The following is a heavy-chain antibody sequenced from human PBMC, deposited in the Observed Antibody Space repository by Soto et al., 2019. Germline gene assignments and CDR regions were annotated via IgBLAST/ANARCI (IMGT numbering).Heavy chain of an antibody. CDR1: GFTFSDHY. Sequence: EVQLVESGGGLVQPGGSLRLSCAASGFTFSDHYMDWVRQAPGKGLEWVGRTRNRANSYNTAYAASVQGRFTISRVDSKVIMYKKMNSVKPEDTAVYYCPSSLGYSWSGSCLHYSFDYLGQGTLVTVSS. CDR3: PSSLGYSWSGSCLHYSFDY. D-gene: IGHD2-15*01. J-gene: IGHJ4*02. V-gene: IGHV3-72*01. CDR2: TRNRANSYNT.